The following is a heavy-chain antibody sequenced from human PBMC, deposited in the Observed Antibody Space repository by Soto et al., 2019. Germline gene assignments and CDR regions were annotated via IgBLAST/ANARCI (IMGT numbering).Heavy chain of an antibody. J-gene: IGHJ6*03. D-gene: IGHD2-15*01. V-gene: IGHV4-39*01. CDR1: GGSSSSSSYY. Sequence: SETLSLTCTVSGGSSSSSSYYWGWIRQPPGKGLEWIGSIYYSGSTYYNPSLKSRVTISVDTSKNQFSLKLSSVTAADTAAYYCAGGYCSGGSCYRNYYYYYMDVWGKGTTVTVSS. CDR2: IYYSGST. CDR3: AGGYCSGGSCYRNYYYYYMDV.